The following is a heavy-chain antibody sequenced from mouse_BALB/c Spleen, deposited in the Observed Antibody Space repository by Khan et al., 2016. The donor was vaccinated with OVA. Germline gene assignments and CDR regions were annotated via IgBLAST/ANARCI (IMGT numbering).Heavy chain of an antibody. CDR3: ARKDYYDYDPFPY. Sequence: QLEESGPGLVKPSQSLSLTCTVTGYSITSEYTWNWIRQFPGNKLEWMGFLSYSGNTRYNPSLKSRISITRDTSKNQFFLQLNSVTSEDTATYYCARKDYYDYDPFPYWGQGTLVTVSA. J-gene: IGHJ3*01. V-gene: IGHV3-2*02. D-gene: IGHD2-4*01. CDR2: LSYSGNT. CDR1: GYSITSEYT.